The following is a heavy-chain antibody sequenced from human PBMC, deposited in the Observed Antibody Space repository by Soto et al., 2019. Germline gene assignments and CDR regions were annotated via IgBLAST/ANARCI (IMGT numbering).Heavy chain of an antibody. CDR1: GGTFSSYT. D-gene: IGHD3-3*01. J-gene: IGHJ4*02. CDR2: IIPILGIA. CDR3: ASFPFMYYDFWSGYYDY. V-gene: IGHV1-69*02. Sequence: QVQLVQSGAEVKKPGSSVKVSCKASGGTFSSYTISWVRQAPGQGLEWMGRIIPILGIANYAQKFQGRVTITADKSTSTAYMELSSLRSEDTAVYYCASFPFMYYDFWSGYYDYWGQGTLVTVSS.